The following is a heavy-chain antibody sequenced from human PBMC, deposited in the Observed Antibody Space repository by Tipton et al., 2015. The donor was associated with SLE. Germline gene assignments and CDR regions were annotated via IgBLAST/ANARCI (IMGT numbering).Heavy chain of an antibody. J-gene: IGHJ3*02. Sequence: TLSLTCAVYGGSFSGYYWSWIRQPPGKGLEWIGEINYSGSTNYNPSLKSRVTISVDTSKNQLSLKLSSVTAADTAVYYCARDFGVVSDAFDIWGQGTMVTVSS. CDR2: INYSGST. D-gene: IGHD3-3*01. V-gene: IGHV4-34*01. CDR1: GGSFSGYY. CDR3: ARDFGVVSDAFDI.